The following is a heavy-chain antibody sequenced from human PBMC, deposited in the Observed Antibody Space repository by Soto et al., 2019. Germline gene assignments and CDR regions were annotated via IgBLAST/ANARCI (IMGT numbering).Heavy chain of an antibody. J-gene: IGHJ4*02. CDR1: GYTYTIYG. CDR2: FDPEDGET. D-gene: IGHD1-26*01. V-gene: IGHV1-24*01. Sequence: SVKGYCTTSGYTYTIYGVGWGRQAPGQGLEWMGGFDPEDGETICAQKFQGRVTMTEDTSTGTAYMELSSLRSEDTAVYYCATGWEPQTKYDYWGQGTLVTLSS. CDR3: ATGWEPQTKYDY.